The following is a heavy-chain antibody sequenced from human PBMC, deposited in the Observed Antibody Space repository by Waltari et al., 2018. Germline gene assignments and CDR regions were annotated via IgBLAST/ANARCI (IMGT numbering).Heavy chain of an antibody. V-gene: IGHV3-74*01. CDR2: INSDGSST. CDR3: ARGNSGSYSDPFDI. CDR1: GFTFSSYW. D-gene: IGHD1-26*01. Sequence: EVQLVESGGGLVQPGGSPRLPCAAPGFTFSSYWMHWVRQAPGKGLVWVSRINSDGSSTSYADSVKGRFTISRDNAKNTLYLQMNSLRAEDTAVYYCARGNSGSYSDPFDIWGQGTMVTVSS. J-gene: IGHJ3*02.